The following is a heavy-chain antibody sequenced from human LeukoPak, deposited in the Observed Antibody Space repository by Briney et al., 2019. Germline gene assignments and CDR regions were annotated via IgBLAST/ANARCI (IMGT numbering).Heavy chain of an antibody. CDR3: AKPLNYYDSSGYYDAFDI. Sequence: GGSLRLSCAASGFTFSSYSMNWVRQAPGKGLEWVSAISGSGGSTYYADSVKGRFTISRDNSKNTLYLQMNSLRAEDTAVYYCAKPLNYYDSSGYYDAFDIWGQGTMVTVSS. J-gene: IGHJ3*02. CDR1: GFTFSSYS. D-gene: IGHD3-22*01. V-gene: IGHV3-23*01. CDR2: ISGSGGST.